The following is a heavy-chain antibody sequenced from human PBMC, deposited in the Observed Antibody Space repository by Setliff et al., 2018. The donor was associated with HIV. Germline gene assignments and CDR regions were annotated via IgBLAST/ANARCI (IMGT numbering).Heavy chain of an antibody. J-gene: IGHJ3*02. CDR1: GFTFSSYW. V-gene: IGHV3-74*01. CDR2: VNSDESST. Sequence: GGSLRLSCAASGFTFSSYWMHWVRQVPGKGLVWVSRVNSDESSTNYADSVKGRFTISRDNAKNTLYLQMNSLRAEDTAIYYCARLWGLKEDTFDIWGQGTMVTV. CDR3: ARLWGLKEDTFDI. D-gene: IGHD3-16*01.